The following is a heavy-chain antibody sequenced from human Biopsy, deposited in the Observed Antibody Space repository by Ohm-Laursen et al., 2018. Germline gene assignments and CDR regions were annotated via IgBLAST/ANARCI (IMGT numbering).Heavy chain of an antibody. V-gene: IGHV5-51*01. CDR2: IYPGDSDS. D-gene: IGHD2-15*01. Sequence: GEYLRLSCNCSGFSFGNFWLGWVRQLPGKGLAWMGSIYPGDSDSKYSQSFQGQVTISVDASVSIAYLQWSSLKASDTAMYYCARSSAAGFYFDGMDIWGQGTMVTVSS. CDR1: GFSFGNFW. CDR3: ARSSAAGFYFDGMDI. J-gene: IGHJ6*02.